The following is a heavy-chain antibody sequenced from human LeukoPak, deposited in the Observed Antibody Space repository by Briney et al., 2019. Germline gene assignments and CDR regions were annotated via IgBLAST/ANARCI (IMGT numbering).Heavy chain of an antibody. V-gene: IGHV4-59*11. D-gene: IGHD3-10*01. CDR2: IYNTGST. CDR3: ARAQYASGSFFDY. Sequence: KSSETLSLTCTVSGGSISTHYWSWIRQPPGKGLEWIGYIYNTGSTNYNPSLKSRVTMAIDTSKNQFSLELTFVSAADTAVYYCARAQYASGSFFDYWGQGTLATVSS. J-gene: IGHJ4*02. CDR1: GGSISTHY.